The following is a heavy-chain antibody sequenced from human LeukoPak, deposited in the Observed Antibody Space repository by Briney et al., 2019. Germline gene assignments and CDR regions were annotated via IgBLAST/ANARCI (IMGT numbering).Heavy chain of an antibody. V-gene: IGHV4-4*07. Sequence: PSETLSLTCTVSGGSISSYYWSWIRQPAGKGLEWIGRNYTSGSTNYNASLKSRVSMSVETSKNQFSLKLSSVTAADTAVFYCARENSGSYREFDYWGQGTLVTVSS. CDR1: GGSISSYY. CDR2: NYTSGST. J-gene: IGHJ4*02. CDR3: ARENSGSYREFDY. D-gene: IGHD1-26*01.